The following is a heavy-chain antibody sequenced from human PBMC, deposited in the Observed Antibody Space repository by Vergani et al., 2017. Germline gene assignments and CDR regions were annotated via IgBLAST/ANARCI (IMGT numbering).Heavy chain of an antibody. Sequence: QVQLVQSGAEVKKPGASVKVSCKASGYTFTSYDINWVRQATGQGLEWMGWMNPNSGNTGYAQKFQGRVTMTRNTSISTAYMELSSLRSEDTAVYYCAGEGFYDKIRGTYRPPSYYGMGVWGQGTKVTVAS. CDR3: AGEGFYDKIRGTYRPPSYYGMGV. CDR1: GYTFTSYD. D-gene: IGHD3-16*02. V-gene: IGHV1-8*01. CDR2: MNPNSGNT. J-gene: IGHJ6*02.